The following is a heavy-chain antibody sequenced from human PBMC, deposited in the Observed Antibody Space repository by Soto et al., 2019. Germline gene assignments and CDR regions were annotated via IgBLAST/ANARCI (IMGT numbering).Heavy chain of an antibody. CDR2: ISSSSSYI. Sequence: GGSLILSCAASGFTFSSYSMNWVRQAPGKGLEWVSSISSSSSYIYYADSVKGRFTISRDNAKNSLYLQMNSLRAEDTAVYYCARGYYYDFWSGYETEYYYYYSGMAVWGQGTTVTVSS. D-gene: IGHD3-3*01. CDR3: ARGYYYDFWSGYETEYYYYYSGMAV. V-gene: IGHV3-21*01. J-gene: IGHJ6*02. CDR1: GFTFSSYS.